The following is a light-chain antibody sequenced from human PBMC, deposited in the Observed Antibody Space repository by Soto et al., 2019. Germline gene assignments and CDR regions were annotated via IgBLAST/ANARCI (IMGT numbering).Light chain of an antibody. CDR3: QQSFITPWT. J-gene: IGKJ1*01. V-gene: IGKV1-39*01. Sequence: DIQMTQSPSSLSASVGDRVSITCRTSQTIVNYLNWFQQKPGKAPKVLIYAVSSLQSGVPSKFSGSGSETDFTLTISSLQPEDFGTYYCQQSFITPWTFGQGTKVEIK. CDR2: AVS. CDR1: QTIVNY.